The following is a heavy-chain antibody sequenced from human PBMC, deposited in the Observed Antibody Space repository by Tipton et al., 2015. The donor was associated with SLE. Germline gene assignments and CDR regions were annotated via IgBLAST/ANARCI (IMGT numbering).Heavy chain of an antibody. D-gene: IGHD5-12*01. CDR1: GDSISSSSYY. J-gene: IGHJ4*02. Sequence: TLSLTCSVSGDSISSSSYYWGWIRQPPGKGLEWIGSIYYSGSTYYNPSLKSRVTISVDTSKNQFSLKLSSVTAADTALYFCTSGSGGYQRTDYWGQGTLVTVSS. CDR3: TSGSGGYQRTDY. V-gene: IGHV4-39*07. CDR2: IYYSGST.